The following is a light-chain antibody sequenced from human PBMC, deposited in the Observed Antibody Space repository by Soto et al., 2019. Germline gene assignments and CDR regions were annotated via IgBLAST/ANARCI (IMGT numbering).Light chain of an antibody. CDR3: QQYDSRLS. CDR1: QDVNNW. Sequence: DSQMTQSPSTLSASVGDRVTITCRASQDVNNWLAWYQQKPGKAPKLLIYEASSLITGVPSRFSGSGSGTEFTLTISSQQPDDVASYYCQQYDSRLSFGQGTKVEVQ. J-gene: IGKJ1*01. CDR2: EAS. V-gene: IGKV1-5*03.